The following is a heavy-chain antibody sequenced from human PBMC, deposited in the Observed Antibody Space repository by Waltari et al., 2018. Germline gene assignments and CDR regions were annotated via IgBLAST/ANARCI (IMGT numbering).Heavy chain of an antibody. V-gene: IGHV4-59*11. D-gene: IGHD3-10*01. CDR1: GGSISSHY. J-gene: IGHJ3*02. CDR3: ARGSRDGYLDAFDI. Sequence: QVQLQESDPGLVKPSETLSLTCTVSGGSISSHYWSWIRQPPGKGLEWIGYIYYSGSTNYNPSLKSRVTISVDTSKNQFSLKLSSVTAADTAVYYCARGSRDGYLDAFDIWGQGTMVTVSS. CDR2: IYYSGST.